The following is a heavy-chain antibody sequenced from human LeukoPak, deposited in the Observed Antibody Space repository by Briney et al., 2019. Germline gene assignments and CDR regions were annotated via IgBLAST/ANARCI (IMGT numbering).Heavy chain of an antibody. CDR3: AKDPRQLVPYYFDY. J-gene: IGHJ4*02. CDR1: GFTFSSYA. CDR2: ISYDGSNK. V-gene: IGHV3-30-3*01. D-gene: IGHD6-13*01. Sequence: GGSLRLSCAASGFTFSSYAMHWVRQAPGKGLEWVAVISYDGSNKYYADSVKGRFTISRDNSKNTLYLQMNSLRAEDTAVYYCAKDPRQLVPYYFDYWGQGTLVTVSS.